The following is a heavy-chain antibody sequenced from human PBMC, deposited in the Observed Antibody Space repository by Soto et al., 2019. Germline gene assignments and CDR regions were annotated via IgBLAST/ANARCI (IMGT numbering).Heavy chain of an antibody. J-gene: IGHJ3*02. CDR2: IYPGDSYT. V-gene: IGHV5-51*01. CDR3: ARPIGSDSGSPDAFDI. Sequence: PGESLKISCQGSGYSFTSYWIGWVRQMPWKGLAWMWIIYPGDSYTRYSPSFQGQVTISADKSISTAYLQWSSLKASDTAMYYCARPIGSDSGSPDAFDIWGQGTMVTVSS. CDR1: GYSFTSYW. D-gene: IGHD1-26*01.